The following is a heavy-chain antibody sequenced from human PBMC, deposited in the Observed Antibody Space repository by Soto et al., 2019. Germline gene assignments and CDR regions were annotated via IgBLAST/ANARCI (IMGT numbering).Heavy chain of an antibody. CDR2: IYDSGST. V-gene: IGHV4-31*03. J-gene: IGHJ4*02. D-gene: IGHD1-26*01. CDR1: GGSISSGGYY. Sequence: QVQLQESGPGLVKPSQTLSLTCTVSGGSISSGGYYWSWLRQQPGKVLEWIEYIYDSGSTYYNPSLKSRVTISVDTSKNQFSLKMSSVTAADTAVYYCAREGGIVGATAADYSGQGTLVTVSS. CDR3: AREGGIVGATAADY.